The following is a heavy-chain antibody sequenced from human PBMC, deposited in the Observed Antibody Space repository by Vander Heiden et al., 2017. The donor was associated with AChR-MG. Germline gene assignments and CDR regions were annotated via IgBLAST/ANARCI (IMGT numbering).Heavy chain of an antibody. Sequence: QVQLVQSGAEVKKPGASVKVSCKASGYTFTSYYMHWVRQAPGQGLEWMGIINPSGGSTSYAQKFQGRVTMTRDTSTSTVYMELSSLRSEDTAVYYCARAFAPNFWSGYSVFWSYYYMDVWGKGTTVTVSS. J-gene: IGHJ6*03. D-gene: IGHD3-3*01. V-gene: IGHV1-46*01. CDR3: ARAFAPNFWSGYSVFWSYYYMDV. CDR1: GYTFTSYY. CDR2: INPSGGST.